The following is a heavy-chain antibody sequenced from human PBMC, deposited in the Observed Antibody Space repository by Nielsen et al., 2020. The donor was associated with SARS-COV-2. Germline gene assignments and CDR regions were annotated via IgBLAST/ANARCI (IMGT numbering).Heavy chain of an antibody. V-gene: IGHV1-69*13. CDR3: AYMDRRAPYYYYGMDV. Sequence: SVKVSCKASGYTFTSYAMNWVRQAPGQGLEWMGGIIPIFGTANYAQKFQGRVTITADESTSTAYMELSSLRSEDTAVYYCAYMDRRAPYYYYGMDVWGQGTTVTVSS. J-gene: IGHJ6*02. CDR2: IIPIFGTA. CDR1: GYTFTSYA. D-gene: IGHD2-2*03.